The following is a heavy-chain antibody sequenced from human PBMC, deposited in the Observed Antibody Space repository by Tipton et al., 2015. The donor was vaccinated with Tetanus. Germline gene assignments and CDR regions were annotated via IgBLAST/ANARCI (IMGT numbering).Heavy chain of an antibody. D-gene: IGHD6-13*01. CDR2: ISHNGST. CDR3: AREPAATGTSLFDY. CDR1: GGSISSNYW. Sequence: TLSLTCAVSGGSISSNYWWSWVRQSPGTELEWIGEISHNGSTNYNPSLKSRVTISVDKSKNQFSLRLGSVTAADTAMYYCAREPAATGTSLFDYWGQGALVTVSS. J-gene: IGHJ4*02. V-gene: IGHV4-4*02.